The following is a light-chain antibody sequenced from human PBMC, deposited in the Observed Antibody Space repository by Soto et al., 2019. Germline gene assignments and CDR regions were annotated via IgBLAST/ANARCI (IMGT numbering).Light chain of an antibody. CDR3: QVWDRNNNDAL. Sequence: SYELTQPPSVSVAPGQTAMITCGGNDIGSKTVHWYQQRPGQAPVLVVYDDRYRPSGIPERFSGSNSGSTATLTISRVEAGDEADYYCQVWDRNNNDALFGGGTKLTVL. CDR1: DIGSKT. J-gene: IGLJ3*02. CDR2: DDR. V-gene: IGLV3-21*02.